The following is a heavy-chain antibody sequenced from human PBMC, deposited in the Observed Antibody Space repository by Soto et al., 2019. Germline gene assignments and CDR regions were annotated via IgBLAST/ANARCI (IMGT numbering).Heavy chain of an antibody. CDR3: ARAAHYSSPFRWSDP. V-gene: IGHV4-31*03. CDR1: GGSISSGGYY. CDR2: IYYSGST. Sequence: SETLSLTCTVSGGSISSGGYYWSWIRQHPGKGLEWIGYIYYSGSTYYNPSLKSRVTISVDTSKNQFSLKLSSVTAADTAVYYCARAAHYSSPFRWSDPWGQGTLVTVSS. J-gene: IGHJ5*02. D-gene: IGHD6-13*01.